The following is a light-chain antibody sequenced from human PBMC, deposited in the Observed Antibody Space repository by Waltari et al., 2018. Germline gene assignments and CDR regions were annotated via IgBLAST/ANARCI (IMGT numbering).Light chain of an antibody. Sequence: QSCLTQPPSVSKGLRHAATLTCTGHSNNVGDQGAAWLQQHQGHPPKLLFYRNNNRPSGISERLSASRSGNTASLTITGLQPEDEADYYCTAWDSSLSAVVFGGGTKLTVL. CDR3: TAWDSSLSAVV. J-gene: IGLJ2*01. CDR1: SNNVGDQG. CDR2: RNN. V-gene: IGLV10-54*01.